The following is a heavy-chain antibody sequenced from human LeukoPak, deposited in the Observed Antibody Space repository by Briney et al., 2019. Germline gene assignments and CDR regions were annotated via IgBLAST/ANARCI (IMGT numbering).Heavy chain of an antibody. J-gene: IGHJ4*02. CDR2: ISGSGDST. V-gene: IGHV3-23*01. Sequence: PGGSLRLSCAASGFTFNTYVMNWVRQAPGKGLEWVSSISGSGDSTFYADSVKGPFTISRDNSKNTLYLQMNSLRAQDTALYYRARGFRRDGYNSWGQGTLVTVSS. CDR1: GFTFNTYV. CDR3: ARGFRRDGYNS. D-gene: IGHD5-24*01.